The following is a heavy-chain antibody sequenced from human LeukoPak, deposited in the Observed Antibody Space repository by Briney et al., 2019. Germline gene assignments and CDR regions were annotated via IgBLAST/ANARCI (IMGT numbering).Heavy chain of an antibody. D-gene: IGHD3-10*01. CDR3: ARDLFAYYYGSGSYYNRNWFDP. CDR2: ISSSSSYI. CDR1: VFTFSSYS. Sequence: GGSLRLSCAASVFTFSSYSMNCVRQAPGKGLECVSSISSSSSYIYYADSVKGRFTISRDNAKNSLYLQMNSLRAEDTAVYYCARDLFAYYYGSGSYYNRNWFDPWGQGTLVTVSS. J-gene: IGHJ5*02. V-gene: IGHV3-21*01.